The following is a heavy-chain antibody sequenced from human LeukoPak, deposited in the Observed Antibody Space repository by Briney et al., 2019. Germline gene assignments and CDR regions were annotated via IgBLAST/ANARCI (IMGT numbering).Heavy chain of an antibody. Sequence: PSETLSLTCAVSGYSISSGYYWGWIRQPPGKGLEWIGSIYHSGSTYYNPSLKSRITISVDTSKNQFSLKLSSVTAADTAVYYCAGLSQDHYDILTGYYQRKYYFDYWGQGTLVTVSS. D-gene: IGHD3-9*01. V-gene: IGHV4-38-2*01. J-gene: IGHJ4*02. CDR1: GYSISSGYY. CDR2: IYHSGST. CDR3: AGLSQDHYDILTGYYQRKYYFDY.